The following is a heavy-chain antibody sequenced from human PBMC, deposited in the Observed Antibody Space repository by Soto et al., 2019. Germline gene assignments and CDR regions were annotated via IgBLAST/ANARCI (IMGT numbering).Heavy chain of an antibody. Sequence: ASLKGCSNATGYTFTSYYRHWVRQAPGQDLEWMAIINPSGGSTSCGQKLQGRVTMTRVTSTSTVYMELSRLRSEDTAVYYCARVRLLSTGNSGYYYNVLDVGRQVNT. J-gene: IGHJ6*01. CDR3: ARVRLLSTGNSGYYYNVLDV. CDR1: GYTFTSYY. CDR2: INPSGGST. D-gene: IGHD1-7*01. V-gene: IGHV1-46*04.